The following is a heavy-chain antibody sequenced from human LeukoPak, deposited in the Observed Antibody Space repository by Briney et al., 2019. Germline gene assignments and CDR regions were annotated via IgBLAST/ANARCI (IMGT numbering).Heavy chain of an antibody. V-gene: IGHV3-64D*06. CDR1: GFTFSSYA. J-gene: IGHJ4*02. CDR3: ARYSSDWYYY. Sequence: GGSLPETRSACGFTFSSYAMHWVRQAPGKGLEYVSAISSNGGSTYYGDSVKGRFTISRDNSKNTLYLQMSSLRAEDTAVYYCARYSSDWYYYWGQGTQVTVSS. D-gene: IGHD6-19*01. CDR2: ISSNGGST.